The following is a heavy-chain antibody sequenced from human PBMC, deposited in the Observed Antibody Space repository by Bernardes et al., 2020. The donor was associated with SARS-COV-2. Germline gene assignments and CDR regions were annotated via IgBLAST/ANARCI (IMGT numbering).Heavy chain of an antibody. CDR1: GFTFSNAW. Sequence: GGSLRLSCAASGFTFSNAWMNWVRQAPGKGLEWVGRIKSKTDGGTTDYAAPVKGRFTISRDDSKNTLYLQMNSLKTEDTAVYYCTTEIIVATMNDYYYYYGMDVWGQGTTVTVSS. D-gene: IGHD5-12*01. V-gene: IGHV3-15*07. CDR3: TTEIIVATMNDYYYYYGMDV. CDR2: IKSKTDGGTT. J-gene: IGHJ6*02.